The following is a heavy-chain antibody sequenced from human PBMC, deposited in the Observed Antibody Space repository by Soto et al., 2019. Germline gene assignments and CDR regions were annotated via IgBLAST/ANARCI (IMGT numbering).Heavy chain of an antibody. CDR3: ARGVGIVATDGMDV. J-gene: IGHJ6*04. V-gene: IGHV5-51*01. CDR2: IYLGDSDT. D-gene: IGHD5-12*01. CDR1: GYTFSNYW. Sequence: PGESLKISCKGSGYTFSNYWLGWVRQIPWKGLEWMGIIYLGDSDTRYSPSFQGQVTISADKSISTAYLQWSSLKASDTAMYYCARGVGIVATDGMDVWGKGTAVIVSS.